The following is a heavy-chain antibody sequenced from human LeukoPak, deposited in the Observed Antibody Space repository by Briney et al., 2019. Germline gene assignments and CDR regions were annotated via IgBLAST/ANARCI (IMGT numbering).Heavy chain of an antibody. CDR3: AKDLFHDLAVVKVYYAFDI. D-gene: IGHD4-23*01. CDR1: GFTFSSYA. Sequence: PGGSLRLSCAASGFTFSSYAMSWVRQAPGKGLEWVSAISGSGGSTYYADSVKGRFTISRDNSKNTLYLQMNSLRAEDTAVYYCAKDLFHDLAVVKVYYAFDIWGQGTMVTVSS. CDR2: ISGSGGST. J-gene: IGHJ3*02. V-gene: IGHV3-23*01.